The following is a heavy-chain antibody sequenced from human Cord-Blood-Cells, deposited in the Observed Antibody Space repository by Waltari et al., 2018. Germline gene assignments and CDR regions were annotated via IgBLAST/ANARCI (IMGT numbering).Heavy chain of an antibody. Sequence: QVQLQESGPGLVKPSQTLSLTCTVSGGSISSGDYYWSWIRQPPGKGLEWIGCIYYSGSTYYNPSLKSRVTISVDTSKNQFSLKLSSVTAAETAVYYCARVAIGRGSSAFDIWGQGTMVTVSS. D-gene: IGHD3-16*01. CDR3: ARVAIGRGSSAFDI. J-gene: IGHJ3*02. CDR2: IYYSGST. V-gene: IGHV4-30-4*08. CDR1: GGSISSGDYY.